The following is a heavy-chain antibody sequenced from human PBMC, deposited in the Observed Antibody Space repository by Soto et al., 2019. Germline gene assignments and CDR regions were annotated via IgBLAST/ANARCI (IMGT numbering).Heavy chain of an antibody. D-gene: IGHD1-20*01. Sequence: PSETLCLTCTVAGGSISGYYWSWIRQPPGKGLEWIGYIYYSGSTNYNPSLKSRVTISVDTSKNQFSLKLSSVTAADTAVYYCARRYGRNFDYWGQGTLVTVSS. CDR1: GGSISGYY. CDR3: ARRYGRNFDY. J-gene: IGHJ4*02. V-gene: IGHV4-59*01. CDR2: IYYSGST.